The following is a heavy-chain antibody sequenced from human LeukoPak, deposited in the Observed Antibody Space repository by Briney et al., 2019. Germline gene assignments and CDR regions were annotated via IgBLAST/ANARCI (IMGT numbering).Heavy chain of an antibody. J-gene: IGHJ3*02. CDR1: GGSISSGSYY. CDR2: IYTSGST. CDR3: AREVVPAATYHDAFDI. Sequence: SETLSLTCTVSGGSISSGSYYWSWIRQPAGKGLKWIGRIYTSGSTNYNPSLKSRVTISVDTSKNQFSLKLSSVTAADTAVYYCAREVVPAATYHDAFDIWGQGTMVTVSS. V-gene: IGHV4-61*02. D-gene: IGHD2-2*01.